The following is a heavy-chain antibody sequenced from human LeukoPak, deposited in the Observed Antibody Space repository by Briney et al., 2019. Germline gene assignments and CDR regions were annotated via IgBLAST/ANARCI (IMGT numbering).Heavy chain of an antibody. Sequence: PRGSLRLSCAVSGFTFSSYWMSWVRQAPGKGLEWVANIKEDGSEKYFVDSVKGRFTISRDNAKNSLYLQMKSLRAEDTAVYYCARGEYYYDGGYWGQGTLVTVSS. CDR1: GFTFSSYW. J-gene: IGHJ4*02. CDR3: ARGEYYYDGGY. D-gene: IGHD3-22*01. V-gene: IGHV3-7*04. CDR2: IKEDGSEK.